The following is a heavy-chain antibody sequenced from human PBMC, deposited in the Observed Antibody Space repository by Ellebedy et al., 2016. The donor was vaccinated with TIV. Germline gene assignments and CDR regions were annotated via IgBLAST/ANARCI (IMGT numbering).Heavy chain of an antibody. J-gene: IGHJ4*02. Sequence: PGGSLRLSCAASGFTFRTNAMDWVRQAPGEGLEWISYINHDSKSIQYADSVKGRFTISRDNSKNTVYLQMNSLRAEDTAMYYCARDDSITAALLEWGQGTLVTVSS. V-gene: IGHV3-48*01. CDR3: ARDDSITAALLE. CDR2: INHDSKSI. D-gene: IGHD6-13*01. CDR1: GFTFRTNA.